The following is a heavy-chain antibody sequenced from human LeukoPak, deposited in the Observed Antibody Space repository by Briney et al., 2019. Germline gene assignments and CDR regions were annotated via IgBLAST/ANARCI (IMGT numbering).Heavy chain of an antibody. CDR2: ISSSGSII. Sequence: PGGSLRLSCAASGFTFNSYEMNWVRQAPGKGLEWLSFISSSGSIIYYADSMKGRFTISRDNAKNSLYLQMNSLRAEDTAVYYGARGQYTSDWYYFDYWGQGTLVTVSS. CDR3: ARGQYTSDWYYFDY. D-gene: IGHD6-19*01. CDR1: GFTFNSYE. J-gene: IGHJ4*02. V-gene: IGHV3-48*03.